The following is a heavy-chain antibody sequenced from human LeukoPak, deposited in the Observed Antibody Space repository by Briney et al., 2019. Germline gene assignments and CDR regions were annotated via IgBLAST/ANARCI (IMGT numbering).Heavy chain of an antibody. CDR1: GGSISSYY. D-gene: IGHD3-22*01. Sequence: SETLSLTCTVSGGSISSYYWSWIRQPPGKGLEWIGYIYYSGSTNYNPSLKCRVTISVDTSKNQFSLKLSSVTAADTAVYYCAIDRFGGYGAFDIWGQGTMVTVSS. V-gene: IGHV4-59*01. CDR3: AIDRFGGYGAFDI. J-gene: IGHJ3*02. CDR2: IYYSGST.